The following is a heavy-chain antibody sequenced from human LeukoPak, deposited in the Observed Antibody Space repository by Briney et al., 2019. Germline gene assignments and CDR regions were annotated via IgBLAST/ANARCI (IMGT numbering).Heavy chain of an antibody. CDR3: ARGTQEDKYFDY. CDR2: INHSGST. V-gene: IGHV4-34*01. CDR1: GGSFSGYY. J-gene: IGHJ4*02. D-gene: IGHD2-15*01. Sequence: SETLSLTCAVYGGSFSGYYWSWIRQPPGKGLEWIGEINHSGSTNYNPSLKSRVTISVDTSKNQFSLKLSSVTAAGTAVYYCARGTQEDKYFDYWGQGTLVTVSS.